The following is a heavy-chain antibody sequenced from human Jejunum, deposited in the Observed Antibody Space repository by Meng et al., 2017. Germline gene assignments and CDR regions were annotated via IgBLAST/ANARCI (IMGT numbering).Heavy chain of an antibody. V-gene: IGHV4-59*01. J-gene: IGHJ4*02. Sequence: QVQLQESGPGLVKPSETLSRTCTVSGGSISSYDWSWIRQSSGKGLEWFGYIYSSGSTNYNPSLKSRVTISVDTSKNQFSLKVSSVTAADTAVYYCARWTPTRTGYYFDYWGQGTLVTVSS. CDR2: IYSSGST. CDR1: GGSISSYD. D-gene: IGHD1-14*01. CDR3: ARWTPTRTGYYFDY.